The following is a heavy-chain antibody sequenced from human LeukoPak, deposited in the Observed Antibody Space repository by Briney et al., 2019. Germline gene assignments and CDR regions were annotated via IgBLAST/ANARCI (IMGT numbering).Heavy chain of an antibody. J-gene: IGHJ5*02. V-gene: IGHV4-38-2*01. D-gene: IGHD2-15*01. CDR1: GYSISSGYY. CDR3: ARAVVVELIDP. Sequence: NPSETLSLTCAVSGYSISSGYYWGWIRQPPVKGLEWIGSIYHSGSTYYNPSLKSRVTISVDTSKNQFSLKLSSVTASDTAVHYCARAVVVELIDPWGQGTLVTVSS. CDR2: IYHSGST.